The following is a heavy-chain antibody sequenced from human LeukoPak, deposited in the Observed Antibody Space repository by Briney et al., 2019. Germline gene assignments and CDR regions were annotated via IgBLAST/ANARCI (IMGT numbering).Heavy chain of an antibody. Sequence: SETLSLTCTVSGGSISSSSYYWSWIRQPAGKGLEWIGRIYTSGSTNYNPSLKSRVTISVDTSKNQFSLKLSSVTAADTAVYYCARDNFGNYYGSGSYYKYYYYYMDVWGKGTTVTISS. CDR2: IYTSGST. CDR3: ARDNFGNYYGSGSYYKYYYYYMDV. CDR1: GGSISSSSYY. V-gene: IGHV4-61*02. J-gene: IGHJ6*03. D-gene: IGHD3-10*01.